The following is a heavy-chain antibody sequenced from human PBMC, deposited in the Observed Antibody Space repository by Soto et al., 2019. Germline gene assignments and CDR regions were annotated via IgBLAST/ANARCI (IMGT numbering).Heavy chain of an antibody. Sequence: GASVKVSCKASGGTFSSYAISWVRQAPGQGLEWMGGIIPIFGTANYAQKFQGRVTITADESTSTAYMELSSLRSEDTAVYYCARKEDYGDYDWYFDLWGRGTLVNVSS. CDR1: GGTFSSYA. J-gene: IGHJ2*01. CDR2: IIPIFGTA. D-gene: IGHD4-17*01. CDR3: ARKEDYGDYDWYFDL. V-gene: IGHV1-69*13.